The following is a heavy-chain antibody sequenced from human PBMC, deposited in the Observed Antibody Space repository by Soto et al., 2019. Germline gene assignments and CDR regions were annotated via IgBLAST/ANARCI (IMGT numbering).Heavy chain of an antibody. CDR1: GFTFSIYT. CDR2: ISGSGGST. Sequence: RGSLRLSCAAAGFTFSIYTMSWVRQAPGKGLEWVSDISGSGGSTYYADSVKGRFTISRDNSKNTLYLQMNSLRADDTAVYYCTRELAYWGQGTLVTVSS. V-gene: IGHV3-23*01. CDR3: TRELAY. J-gene: IGHJ4*02.